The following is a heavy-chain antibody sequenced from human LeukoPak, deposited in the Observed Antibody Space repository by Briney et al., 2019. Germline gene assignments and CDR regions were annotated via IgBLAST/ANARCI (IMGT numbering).Heavy chain of an antibody. CDR3: ARVVKETYYDFWSGYRYYYYYYMDV. D-gene: IGHD3-3*01. V-gene: IGHV4-4*07. CDR1: GGSISSYY. J-gene: IGHJ6*03. Sequence: SETLSLTCTVSGGSISSYYWSWIRQPAGKGPEWIGRIYTSGSTNYNPSLKSRVTMSVDTSKNQFSLKLSSVTAADTAVYYCARVVKETYYDFWSGYRYYYYYYMDVWGKGTTVTVSS. CDR2: IYTSGST.